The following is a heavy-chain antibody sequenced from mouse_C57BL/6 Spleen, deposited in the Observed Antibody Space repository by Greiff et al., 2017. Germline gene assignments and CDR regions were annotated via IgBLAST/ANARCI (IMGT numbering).Heavy chain of an antibody. D-gene: IGHD1-3*01. CDR1: GYTFTDYY. V-gene: IGHV1-76*01. CDR2: IYPGSGNT. Sequence: VQLQQSGAELVRPGASVKLSCKASGYTFTDYYINWVKQRPGQGLEWIARIYPGSGNTYYNEKFKGKATLTAEKSSSTAYMQLSSLTSEDSAVYFCVSSYAMDYWGQGTSVTVSS. CDR3: VSSYAMDY. J-gene: IGHJ4*01.